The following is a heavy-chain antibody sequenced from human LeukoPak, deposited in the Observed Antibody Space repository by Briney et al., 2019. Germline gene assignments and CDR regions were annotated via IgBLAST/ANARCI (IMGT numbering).Heavy chain of an antibody. V-gene: IGHV3-53*04. CDR1: GFTVSSNY. CDR3: AKSTYYDFWSGYYEEESEYGMDV. J-gene: IGHJ6*02. D-gene: IGHD3-3*01. Sequence: GGSLRLSCAASGFTVSSNYMSWVRQAPGKGLEWVSVIYSGGSTYYADSVKGRFTISRHNSKNTLYLQMNSLRAEDTAVYYCAKSTYYDFWSGYYEEESEYGMDVWGQGTTVTVSS. CDR2: IYSGGST.